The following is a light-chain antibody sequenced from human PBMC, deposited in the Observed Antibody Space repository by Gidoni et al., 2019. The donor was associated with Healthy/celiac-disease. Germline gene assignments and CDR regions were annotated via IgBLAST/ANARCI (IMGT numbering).Light chain of an antibody. Sequence: EIVLTQSPVTLSLSPGERATLSCRASQSVSSSYLAWYQQKPGQAPMLLIYCASSRATGIPDRFSGSGSGTDFTLTISRLEPEDFAVYYCQQYGSSPRTFGQGTKVEIK. J-gene: IGKJ1*01. CDR3: QQYGSSPRT. CDR1: QSVSSSY. CDR2: CAS. V-gene: IGKV3-20*01.